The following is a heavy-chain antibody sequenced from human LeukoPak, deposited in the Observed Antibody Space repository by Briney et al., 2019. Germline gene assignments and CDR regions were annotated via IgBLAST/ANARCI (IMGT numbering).Heavy chain of an antibody. Sequence: GGSLRLSCAASGFTFSSYSMNWVRQAPGKGLEWVSSISSSSSYIYYADSVKGRFTISRDNAKNSLYLQMNSLRAEDTAVYYCARDNEAYQPLDYWGQGTLVTVSS. D-gene: IGHD2-2*01. V-gene: IGHV3-21*01. CDR1: GFTFSSYS. J-gene: IGHJ4*02. CDR2: ISSSSSYI. CDR3: ARDNEAYQPLDY.